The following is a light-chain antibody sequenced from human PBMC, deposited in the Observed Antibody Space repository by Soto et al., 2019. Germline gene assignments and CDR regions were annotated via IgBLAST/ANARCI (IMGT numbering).Light chain of an antibody. V-gene: IGLV2-23*01. CDR3: CSYAGSSFYV. CDR2: EGT. J-gene: IGLJ1*01. CDR1: SSDVGNYNI. Sequence: QSVLTQPASVSGSPGQSITISCTGTSSDVGNYNIVSWYQQHPGKAPKLMIYEGTKRPSGVSTRFSGSKSGNTASLTISGLQAEDEADYYCCSYAGSSFYVFGTGTKVTVL.